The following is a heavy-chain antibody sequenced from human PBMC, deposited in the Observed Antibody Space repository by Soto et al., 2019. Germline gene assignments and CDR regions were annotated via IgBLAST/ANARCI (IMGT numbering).Heavy chain of an antibody. Sequence: QVQLQESGPGLVKPSQTLSLTCTVSGGSISSGGYYWSWIRQHPGKGLEWIGYIYYSGSTYYNPSLKSRVTISVYTSKNQFSLKLSSVTAAYTAVYYCARGNDSTAYYPFLDVWGQGTTVTVSS. D-gene: IGHD3-22*01. V-gene: IGHV4-31*03. CDR1: GGSISSGGYY. CDR3: ARGNDSTAYYPFLDV. J-gene: IGHJ6*02. CDR2: IYYSGST.